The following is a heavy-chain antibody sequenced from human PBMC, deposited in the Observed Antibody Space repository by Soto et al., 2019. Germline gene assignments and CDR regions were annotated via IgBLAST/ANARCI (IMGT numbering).Heavy chain of an antibody. CDR3: AKEYSDFLTAYYGPLNIYYYYSGMDV. CDR1: GGSISSSSYY. Sequence: PSETLSLTCTVSGGSISSSSYYWGWVRQPPGKGLEWVSYISSSGGSTYNADSVKGRFTISRDNSENTLYLQMNSLRAEDTAVYYCAKEYSDFLTAYYGPLNIYYYYSGMDVWGQGTTVTVSS. V-gene: IGHV3-23*01. J-gene: IGHJ6*02. D-gene: IGHD3-9*01. CDR2: ISSSGGST.